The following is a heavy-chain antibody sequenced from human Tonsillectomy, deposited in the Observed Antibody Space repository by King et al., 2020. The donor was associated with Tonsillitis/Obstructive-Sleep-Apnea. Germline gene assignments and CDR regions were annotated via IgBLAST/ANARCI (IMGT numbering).Heavy chain of an antibody. Sequence: VQLVESGGTLVQPGGSLRLSCAASGLSVSSNYIFWVRQAPGKGLEWVSVIYTDDSTYYADSVKGRRTISRDNSKNTVHLQMNSLRPDDTAVYYCAGGLYWGQGTLVTVSS. CDR2: IYTDDST. V-gene: IGHV3-66*01. CDR1: GLSVSSNY. D-gene: IGHD3-16*01. CDR3: AGGLY. J-gene: IGHJ4*02.